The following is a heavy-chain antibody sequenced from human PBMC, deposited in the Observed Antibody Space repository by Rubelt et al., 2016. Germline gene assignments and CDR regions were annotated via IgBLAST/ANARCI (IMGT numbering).Heavy chain of an antibody. CDR3: VTPPRGV. CDR2: INAGNGNT. CDR1: GYTFTAYA. Sequence: QVQLGQSGAEVKKPGASVKVSCKASGYTFTAYAIHWVRQAPGQRLEWMGWINAGNGNTKYSQKFQGRVTITRDTSASTAYMEVSSLRSEETAVYYWVTPPRGVWGQGTTVTVSS. V-gene: IGHV1-3*01. J-gene: IGHJ6*02. D-gene: IGHD3-10*01.